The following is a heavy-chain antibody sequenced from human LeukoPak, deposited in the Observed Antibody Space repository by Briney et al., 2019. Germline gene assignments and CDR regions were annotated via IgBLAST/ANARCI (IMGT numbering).Heavy chain of an antibody. D-gene: IGHD3-10*01. CDR1: GFTFSSYE. Sequence: GGSLRLSCAASGFTFSSYEMNWVRQAPGKGLEWVSYISSSGSTIYYADSVKGRFTISRDNAKNSLYLQMNSLRAEDTAVYYCARDEFNYCGSGSYYNFDYWGQGTLVTVSS. CDR3: ARDEFNYCGSGSYYNFDY. V-gene: IGHV3-48*03. J-gene: IGHJ4*02. CDR2: ISSSGSTI.